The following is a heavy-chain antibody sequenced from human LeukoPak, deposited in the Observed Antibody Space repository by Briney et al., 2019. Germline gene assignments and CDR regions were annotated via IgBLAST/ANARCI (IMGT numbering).Heavy chain of an antibody. CDR1: KFTFSNYA. CDR2: ISYDGSNE. V-gene: IGHV3-30*04. J-gene: IGHJ4*02. CDR3: AKGTSSWHEFDS. D-gene: IGHD6-13*01. Sequence: GGSLRLSCAASKFTFSNYAMHWVRQAPGKGLEWVAVISYDGSNENYADSVKGRFTISRDNGKNSLYLQMNSLRAEDTALYYCAKGTSSWHEFDSWGQGTLVTVSS.